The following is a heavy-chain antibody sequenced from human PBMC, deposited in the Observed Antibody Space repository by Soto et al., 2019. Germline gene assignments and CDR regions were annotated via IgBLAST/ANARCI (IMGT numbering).Heavy chain of an antibody. D-gene: IGHD4-17*01. CDR3: ARNHYEDGNYYYGMDV. CDR2: MNPNSGNT. J-gene: IGHJ6*02. CDR1: GYTFTSYD. Sequence: ASVKVSCKASGYTFTSYDINWVRQATGQGLEWMGWMNPNSGNTGYAQKFQSRVTMTRNTSISTAYMELSSLRSEDTAVYYCARNHYEDGNYYYGMDVWGQGTTVTVS. V-gene: IGHV1-8*01.